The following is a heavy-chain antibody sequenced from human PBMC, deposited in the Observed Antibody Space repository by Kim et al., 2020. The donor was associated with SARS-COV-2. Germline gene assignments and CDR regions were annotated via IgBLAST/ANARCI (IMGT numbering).Heavy chain of an antibody. CDR3: AREGLVGAEETTDYYYYGMDV. CDR2: ISAYNGNT. CDR1: GYTFTSYG. D-gene: IGHD1-26*01. Sequence: ASVKVSCKASGYTFTSYGISWVRQAPGQGLEWMGWISAYNGNTNYAQKLQGRVTMTTDTSTSTAYMELRSLRSDDTAVYYCAREGLVGAEETTDYYYYGMDVWGQGTTVTVSS. V-gene: IGHV1-18*01. J-gene: IGHJ6*02.